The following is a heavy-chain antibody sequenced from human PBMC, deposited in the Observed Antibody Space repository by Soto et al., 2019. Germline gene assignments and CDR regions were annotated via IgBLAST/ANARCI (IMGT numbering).Heavy chain of an antibody. CDR2: INTNTGNP. CDR1: GYTYTSDA. J-gene: IGHJ4*02. CDR3: ASAHSSSWYY. D-gene: IGHD6-13*01. V-gene: IGHV7-4-1*01. Sequence: VSVKVSCTASGYTYTSDAMTWVRQAPGQGLEWMGWINTNTGNPTYAQGFTGRFVFSLDTSVSTAYLQICSLKAEDTAVYYCASAHSSSWYYWGQGTLVTVSS.